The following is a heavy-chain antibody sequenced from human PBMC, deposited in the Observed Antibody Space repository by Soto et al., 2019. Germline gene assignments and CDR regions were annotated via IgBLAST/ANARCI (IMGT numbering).Heavy chain of an antibody. D-gene: IGHD2-2*01. CDR2: VYYSGST. Sequence: QVQLQESGPELVKPSQTLSLTCTVSGGSISSGGYYWSWIRQHPGKGLEWIGYVYYSGSTYYNPSLKRRVTISVDTSKNQFSLKLSSVTAADTAVYYCARYLPTGADAFDIWGQGTMVTVSS. CDR1: GGSISSGGYY. CDR3: ARYLPTGADAFDI. V-gene: IGHV4-31*03. J-gene: IGHJ3*02.